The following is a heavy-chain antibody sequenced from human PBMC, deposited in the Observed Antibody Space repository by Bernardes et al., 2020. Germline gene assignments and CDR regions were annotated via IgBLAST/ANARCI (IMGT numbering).Heavy chain of an antibody. J-gene: IGHJ5*02. CDR2: IYYSGST. V-gene: IGHV4-39*01. Sequence: SETLSLTCTVSGCSISSSSYYWGWIRQPPGKGLEWIGSIYYSGSTYYNPSLKSRVTISVDTSKNQFSLKLSSVTTADTAVYYWARHVVVVIATSYNWFDPGGQGTLVTVSS. D-gene: IGHD2-21*01. CDR1: GCSISSSSYY. CDR3: ARHVVVVIATSYNWFDP.